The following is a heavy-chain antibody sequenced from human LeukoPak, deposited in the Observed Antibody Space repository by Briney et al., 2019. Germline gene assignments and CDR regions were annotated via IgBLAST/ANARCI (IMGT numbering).Heavy chain of an antibody. D-gene: IGHD2-8*01. J-gene: IGHJ4*02. CDR2: ISGSGGST. CDR1: GFTFSSYT. CDR3: AKDLSTNGDY. Sequence: GGSLRLSCVGSGFTFSSYTMTWVRQAPGKGLEWVSAISGSGGSTYYADSVKGRFTISRDNSKNTLYLQMNSLRAEDTAVYYCAKDLSTNGDYWGQGTLVTVSS. V-gene: IGHV3-23*01.